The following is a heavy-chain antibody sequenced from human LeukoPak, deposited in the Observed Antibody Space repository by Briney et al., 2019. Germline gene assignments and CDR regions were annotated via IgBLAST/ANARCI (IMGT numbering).Heavy chain of an antibody. J-gene: IGHJ5*01. D-gene: IGHD1-7*01. CDR3: AGRQTWNYDS. Sequence: GESLKISCKGSGYSFNTYWIAWVRQMPGKGLEWMGIIYPDDSDARYSPSLQGHVTISVDKSTSTTYLQWSSLQASDTAMYYCAGRQTWNYDSWGQGTLVTVSS. V-gene: IGHV5-51*01. CDR1: GYSFNTYW. CDR2: IYPDDSDA.